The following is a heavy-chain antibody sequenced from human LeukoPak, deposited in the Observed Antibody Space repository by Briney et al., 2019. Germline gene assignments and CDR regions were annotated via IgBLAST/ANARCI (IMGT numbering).Heavy chain of an antibody. Sequence: GGSLRLSCAASGFTFSSYAMSWVRQAPGKGLEWVSAINGSSSDTYYADSVKGRFAISRDNSKNTLYLQMNSLRAEDTAIYYCARAQLMYSSSWYYFDYWGQGTLVTVSS. CDR3: ARAQLMYSSSWYYFDY. CDR1: GFTFSSYA. CDR2: INGSSSDT. D-gene: IGHD6-13*01. J-gene: IGHJ4*02. V-gene: IGHV3-23*01.